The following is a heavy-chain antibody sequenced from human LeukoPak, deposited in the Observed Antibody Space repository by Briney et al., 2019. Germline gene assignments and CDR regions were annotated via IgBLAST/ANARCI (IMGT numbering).Heavy chain of an antibody. CDR1: GFSFSSYW. Sequence: GGSLRLSCAASGFSFSSYWMSWVRQAPGKGLEWVANIKPGGSEKYYVDSVKGRFAISRDNAKNSLHLQMNCLRVEDTAVYYCARDGAFRIYDYWGQGTLVTVSS. CDR3: ARDGAFRIYDY. V-gene: IGHV3-7*01. D-gene: IGHD3-3*02. J-gene: IGHJ4*02. CDR2: IKPGGSEK.